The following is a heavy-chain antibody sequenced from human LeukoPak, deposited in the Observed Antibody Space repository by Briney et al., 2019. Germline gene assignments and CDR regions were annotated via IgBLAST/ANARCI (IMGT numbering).Heavy chain of an antibody. J-gene: IGHJ6*03. Sequence: SETLSLTCTVSGGSISSYYWSWIRQPPGKGLEWIGYIYYSGSTNYNPSLKSRVTISVDTSKNQFSLKLSSVTAADTAVYYCARDVPMYSGSHLYYYMDVWGKGTTVTVSS. CDR3: ARDVPMYSGSHLYYYMDV. CDR2: IYYSGST. D-gene: IGHD1-26*01. CDR1: GGSISSYY. V-gene: IGHV4-59*01.